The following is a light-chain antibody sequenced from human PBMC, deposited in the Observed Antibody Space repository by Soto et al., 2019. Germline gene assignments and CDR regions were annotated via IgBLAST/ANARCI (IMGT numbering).Light chain of an antibody. J-gene: IGKJ4*01. CDR1: QSVSSTY. Sequence: EIVLTQSPGTLSLSPGERATLSCRASQSVSSTYLAWYQQKPGQAPRLLIYGASSRATGIPDRCSGSGSGTDFTLTISRLAPADFAVYYCQLYGNSPPLTFGGGTKVDIK. CDR2: GAS. CDR3: QLYGNSPPLT. V-gene: IGKV3-20*01.